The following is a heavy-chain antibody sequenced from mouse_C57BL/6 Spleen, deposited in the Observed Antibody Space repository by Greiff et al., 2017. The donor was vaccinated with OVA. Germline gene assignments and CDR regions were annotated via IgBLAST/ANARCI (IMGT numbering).Heavy chain of an antibody. V-gene: IGHV1-26*01. CDR1: GYTFTDYY. D-gene: IGHD3-2*02. CDR2: INPNNGGT. J-gene: IGHJ2*01. CDR3: ARSLDSSGYYFDY. Sequence: VQLKQSGPELVKPGASVKISCKASGYTFTDYYMNWVKQSHGKSLEWIGDINPNNGGTSYNQKFKGKATLTVDKSSSTAYMELRSLTSEDSAVYYCARSLDSSGYYFDYWGQGTTLTVSS.